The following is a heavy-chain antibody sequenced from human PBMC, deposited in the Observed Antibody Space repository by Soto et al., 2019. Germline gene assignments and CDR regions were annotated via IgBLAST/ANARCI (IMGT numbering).Heavy chain of an antibody. CDR1: EISLNIYW. J-gene: IGHJ4*02. Sequence: EAQLVESGGGLVQPGGSLTLSCTASEISLNIYWMHWVRQAPGKGLVWVARINPESTTITYADSVTGRFTISRDYAKDTLYLQMNGLSAEDTAIYYCTKDTFGGRDSWVQGTLVTVSS. D-gene: IGHD2-15*01. V-gene: IGHV3-74*01. CDR2: INPESTTI. CDR3: TKDTFGGRDS.